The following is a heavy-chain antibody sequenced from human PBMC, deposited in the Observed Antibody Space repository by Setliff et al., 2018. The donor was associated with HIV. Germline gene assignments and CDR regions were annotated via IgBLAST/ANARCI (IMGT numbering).Heavy chain of an antibody. D-gene: IGHD4-17*01. CDR1: GFTFSTYW. CDR2: VRGIAYGGTT. CDR3: TRDGGGDYGVYAPDY. J-gene: IGHJ4*02. V-gene: IGHV3-49*04. Sequence: GGSLRLSCAASGFTFSTYWMSWVRQAPGRGLEWVGLVRGIAYGGTTEYAASVRGRFTNSRDDSKNIAYLQMNSLKTEDTAVYFCTRDGGGDYGVYAPDYWGQGTLVTVSS.